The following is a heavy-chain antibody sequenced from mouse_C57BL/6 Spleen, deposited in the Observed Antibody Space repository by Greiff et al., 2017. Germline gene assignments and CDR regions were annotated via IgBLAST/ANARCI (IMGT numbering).Heavy chain of an antibody. J-gene: IGHJ3*01. CDR1: GFTFSSYA. V-gene: IGHV5-9-1*02. CDR2: ISSGGDYI. Sequence: EVQRVESGEGLVKPGGSLKLSCAASGFTFSSYAMSWVRQTPEKRLEWVAYISSGGDYIYYADTVKGRFPISRDNARNTLYLQMSSLKSEDTAMYYCTSPLYYYGSSPAWFAYWGQGTLVTVSA. CDR3: TSPLYYYGSSPAWFAY. D-gene: IGHD1-1*01.